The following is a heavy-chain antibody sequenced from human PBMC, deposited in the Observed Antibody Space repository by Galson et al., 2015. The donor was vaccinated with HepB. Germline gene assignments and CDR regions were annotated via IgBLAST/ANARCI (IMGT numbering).Heavy chain of an antibody. D-gene: IGHD3-22*01. Sequence: SVKVSCKASGYTFTSYYMHWVRQAPGQGLEWMGIINPSGGSTSYAQKFQGRVTMTRDTSTSTVYMELSSLRSEDTAVYYCARGRPSTMIVVVITTFSKVKRHYFDYWGQGTLVTVSS. CDR3: ARGRPSTMIVVVITTFSKVKRHYFDY. CDR2: INPSGGST. CDR1: GYTFTSYY. J-gene: IGHJ4*02. V-gene: IGHV1-46*03.